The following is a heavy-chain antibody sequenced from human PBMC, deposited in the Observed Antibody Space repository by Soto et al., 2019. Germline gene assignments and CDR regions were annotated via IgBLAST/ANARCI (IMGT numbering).Heavy chain of an antibody. D-gene: IGHD6-19*01. CDR2: IYYSGST. CDR1: GGSISSGDYY. V-gene: IGHV4-30-4*01. Sequence: SETLSLTCTVSGGSISSGDYYWSWIRQPPGKGLEWIGYIYYSGSTYYNQSLKSRVTISVDTSKNQFSLKLSSVTAADTALYYCARGRKEAVAGHYYYGMDVWGQGTTVTVSS. J-gene: IGHJ6*02. CDR3: ARGRKEAVAGHYYYGMDV.